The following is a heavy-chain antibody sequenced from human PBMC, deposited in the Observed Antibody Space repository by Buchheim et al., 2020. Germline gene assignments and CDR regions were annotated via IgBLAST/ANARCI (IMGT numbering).Heavy chain of an antibody. Sequence: QVQLVESGGGVVQPGRSLRLSCAASGFTFSSYAMHWVRQAPGKGLEWVAVISYDGSNKYYADSVKGRFTISRDNSKNTLYLQMNSLRAEDTAVYYCARDGGDGSSWFVFPIYWYFDLWGRGTL. J-gene: IGHJ2*01. D-gene: IGHD6-13*01. V-gene: IGHV3-30-3*01. CDR1: GFTFSSYA. CDR2: ISYDGSNK. CDR3: ARDGGDGSSWFVFPIYWYFDL.